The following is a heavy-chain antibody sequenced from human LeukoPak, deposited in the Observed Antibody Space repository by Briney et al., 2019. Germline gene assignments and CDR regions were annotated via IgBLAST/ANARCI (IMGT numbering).Heavy chain of an antibody. CDR1: GYSISIGYY. J-gene: IGHJ4*02. CDR3: ATQIAAQNYFDY. D-gene: IGHD6-13*01. V-gene: IGHV4-38-2*01. Sequence: SETLSLTCAVSGYSISIGYYWGWIRQPPGKGLERIGSIYHSGSTYYNPSLKSRVTISVDTSKNQFSLKLSSVTAADTAVYYCATQIAAQNYFDYWGQGTLVTVSS. CDR2: IYHSGST.